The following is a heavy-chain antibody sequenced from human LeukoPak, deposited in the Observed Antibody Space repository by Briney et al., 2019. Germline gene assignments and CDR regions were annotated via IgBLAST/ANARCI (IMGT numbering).Heavy chain of an antibody. CDR2: MNPNSGNT. D-gene: IGHD6-13*01. CDR3: ARGRGIAAAGIDWMENWFDP. Sequence: GASVKVSCKASGYIFTRYGISWVRQAPGQGLEWMGWMNPNSGNTGYAQRFQGRVTITRNTSISTAFMELRSLRSEDTAVYYCARGRGIAAAGIDWMENWFDPWGQGTLVTVSS. CDR1: GYIFTRYG. J-gene: IGHJ5*02. V-gene: IGHV1-8*03.